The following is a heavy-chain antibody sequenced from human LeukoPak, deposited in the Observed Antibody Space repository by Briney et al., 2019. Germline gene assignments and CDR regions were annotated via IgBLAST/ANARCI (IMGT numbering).Heavy chain of an antibody. J-gene: IGHJ6*02. D-gene: IGHD6-6*01. CDR3: ARRPYYYGMDV. CDR2: INHSGST. CDR1: GGSFSGYY. Sequence: LETLSLTCAVYGGSFSGYYWSWIRQPPGKGLEWIGEINHSGSTNYNPSLKSRVTISVDTSKNQFSLKLSSVTAADTAVYYCARRPYYYGMDVWGQGTTVTVSS. V-gene: IGHV4-34*01.